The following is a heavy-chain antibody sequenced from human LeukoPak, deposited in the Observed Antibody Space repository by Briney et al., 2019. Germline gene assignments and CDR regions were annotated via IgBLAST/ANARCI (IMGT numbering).Heavy chain of an antibody. CDR2: INQDGSET. J-gene: IGHJ4*02. CDR1: GFKFNFYW. V-gene: IGHV3-7*05. CDR3: ARDLPGIAAALDY. Sequence: PGGSLRLSCAASGFKFNFYWMSWVRQAPGKGLEWVANINQDGSETYYVDSVRGRFTISRENAKNSVNLQMDSLRAEDTTVYYCARDLPGIAAALDYWGQGTLVTVSS. D-gene: IGHD6-13*01.